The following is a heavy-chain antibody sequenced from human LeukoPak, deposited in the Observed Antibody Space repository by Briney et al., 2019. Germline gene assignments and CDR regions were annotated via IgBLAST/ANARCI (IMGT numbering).Heavy chain of an antibody. CDR2: ISVYNGNT. CDR3: ARPGNYGETLDAFDI. V-gene: IGHV1-18*01. CDR1: GYTFTSYG. Sequence: ASVKVSCKASGYTFTSYGISWVRQAPGQGLEWMGWISVYNGNTNYAQKLQGRVTMTTDTSTSTAYMELRSLRSDDTAVYYCARPGNYGETLDAFDIWGQGTIVTVSS. J-gene: IGHJ3*02. D-gene: IGHD4-17*01.